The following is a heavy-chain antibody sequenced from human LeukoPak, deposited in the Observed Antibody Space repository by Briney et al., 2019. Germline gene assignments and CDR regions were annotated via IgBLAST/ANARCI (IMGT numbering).Heavy chain of an antibody. Sequence: SETLSLTCTVSGYSISSGYYWGWIRQPPGKGLEWIGSIYHSGSTYYNPSLKSRVTISVDTSKNQFSLKLSSVTAADTAVYYCARGPQGVGYNPRGYFDYWGQGTLVTVSS. J-gene: IGHJ4*02. CDR1: GYSISSGYY. D-gene: IGHD5-24*01. CDR3: ARGPQGVGYNPRGYFDY. V-gene: IGHV4-38-2*02. CDR2: IYHSGST.